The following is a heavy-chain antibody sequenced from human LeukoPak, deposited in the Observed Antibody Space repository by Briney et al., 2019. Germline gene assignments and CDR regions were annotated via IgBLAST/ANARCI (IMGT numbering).Heavy chain of an antibody. D-gene: IGHD4-17*01. V-gene: IGHV3-23*01. J-gene: IGHJ4*02. Sequence: GGSLRLSCAASGFTFSKFAMSWVRQAPGKGLEWVSTISGSGGTTNYADSVKGRFTFSRDNSKNTLYLQMNSLRAEDTAVYYRAKDLPDYGDYVEGYWGQGTLVTVSS. CDR2: ISGSGGTT. CDR3: AKDLPDYGDYVEGY. CDR1: GFTFSKFA.